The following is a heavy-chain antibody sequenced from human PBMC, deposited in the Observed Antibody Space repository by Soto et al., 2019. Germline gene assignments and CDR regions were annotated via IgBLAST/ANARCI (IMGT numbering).Heavy chain of an antibody. D-gene: IGHD6-19*01. Sequence: EVQLLESGGGLVQPGGSLRLSCVGSGFFFSSYTMTWVRQAPGKGLEWVSSFSATSENTYYADSVRGRFTISRDNSKNTLFLQTNSLTVEDTAMYYCAKARDQQWVRLPFVYLGQGILVIVSS. CDR2: FSATSENT. V-gene: IGHV3-23*01. CDR3: AKARDQQWVRLPFVY. CDR1: GFFFSSYT. J-gene: IGHJ4*02.